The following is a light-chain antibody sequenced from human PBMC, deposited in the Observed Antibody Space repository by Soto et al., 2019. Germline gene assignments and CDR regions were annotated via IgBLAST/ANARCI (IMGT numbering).Light chain of an antibody. V-gene: IGKV1-9*01. CDR3: QQFNSYPLT. J-gene: IGKJ4*01. CDR2: AAS. Sequence: DIQLTQSPSFLSASVGDSVTITCRASQDIFSYLAWYQQKPGKAPNVMIYAASTLQSGVPSRFSGSGSGTEFTLTISSLQPEDFATYYCQQFNSYPLTFGGGTKVEIK. CDR1: QDIFSY.